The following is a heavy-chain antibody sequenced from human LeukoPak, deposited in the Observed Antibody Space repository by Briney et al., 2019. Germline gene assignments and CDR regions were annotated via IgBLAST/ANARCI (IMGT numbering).Heavy chain of an antibody. J-gene: IGHJ3*02. CDR2: ITAYNGKT. D-gene: IGHD2-2*01. CDR1: GYTLSSDG. CDR3: ARDSGSYCSSTSCNDAFDI. Sequence: ASVNDSSKASGYTLSSDGITCVRQAPGQPVKWMGSITAYNGKTNYAQNLQGRVTVAPDTSPSTAYLELKCLSSDGTAVYYCARDSGSYCSSTSCNDAFDIWGQGTMVAVSS. V-gene: IGHV1-18*01.